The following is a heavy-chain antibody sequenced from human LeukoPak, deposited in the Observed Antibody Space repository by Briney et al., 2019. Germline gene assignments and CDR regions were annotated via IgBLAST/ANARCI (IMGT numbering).Heavy chain of an antibody. CDR3: ATYGMATIYFQS. CDR1: GGSLSDSY. J-gene: IGHJ4*02. Sequence: SETLSLTCDVYGGSLSDSYWTWIRQSPGKGLEWVGEIDTRGITNYSPCLKSRLTISIDTSQNRFTLKLKSVTAADTAVYFCATYGMATIYFQSWGQGALVTVSS. V-gene: IGHV4-34*01. D-gene: IGHD5-24*01. CDR2: IDTRGIT.